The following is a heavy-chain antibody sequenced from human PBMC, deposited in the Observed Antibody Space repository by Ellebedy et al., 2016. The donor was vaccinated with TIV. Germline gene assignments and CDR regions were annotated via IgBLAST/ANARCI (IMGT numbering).Heavy chain of an antibody. D-gene: IGHD2-2*01. CDR1: GYSFTSYW. Sequence: GGSLRLSCKGSGYSFTSYWNGWVRQMPGKGLEWMGIIYPGDSDTRYSPSFQGQVTISADKSISTAYLQWNSLKASDTAIYYCARRGGYCSRTSCINWFDPWGQGTLVTVSS. V-gene: IGHV5-51*01. CDR3: ARRGGYCSRTSCINWFDP. CDR2: IYPGDSDT. J-gene: IGHJ5*02.